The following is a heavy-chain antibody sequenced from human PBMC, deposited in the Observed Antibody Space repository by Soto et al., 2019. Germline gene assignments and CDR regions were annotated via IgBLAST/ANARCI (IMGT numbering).Heavy chain of an antibody. J-gene: IGHJ4*02. CDR3: AKDPFYYDILTGYYFS. CDR2: IYSGGST. Sequence: PGGSLRLSCAASGFTVSSNYMSWVRQAPGKGLEWVSVIYSGGSTYYADSVKGRFTISRDNSKNTLYLQMNSLRAEDTAVYYCAKDPFYYDILTGYYFSWGQGTLVTVSS. D-gene: IGHD3-9*01. V-gene: IGHV3-53*01. CDR1: GFTVSSNY.